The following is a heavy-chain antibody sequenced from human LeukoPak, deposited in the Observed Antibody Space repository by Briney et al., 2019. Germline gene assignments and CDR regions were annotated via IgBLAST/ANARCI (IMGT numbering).Heavy chain of an antibody. CDR2: FKSKTDGGTT. CDR1: GFTFSKAW. Sequence: PGGSLRLSCEASGFTFSKAWMSWVRQAPGKGLEWVGRFKSKTDGGTTDYAAPVKGRFTISRDDSKNTLFLQMNRLKAKDTAEYYCTSGRIVRTTTADYWGQGTLVTVSS. D-gene: IGHD1-26*01. CDR3: TSGRIVRTTTADY. J-gene: IGHJ4*02. V-gene: IGHV3-15*01.